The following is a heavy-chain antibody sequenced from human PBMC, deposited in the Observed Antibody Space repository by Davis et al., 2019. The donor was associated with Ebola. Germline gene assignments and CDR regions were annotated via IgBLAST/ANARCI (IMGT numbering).Heavy chain of an antibody. CDR2: IFYSGST. CDR1: GGSVNSGSYY. V-gene: IGHV4-61*01. D-gene: IGHD6-19*01. Sequence: MPSETLSLTCTVSGGSVNSGSYYWSWIRQSPGKGLEWIGYIFYSGSTNYNPSLKGRVTMSVDTSKNQFSLKLKSVTPEDTAVYYCARGGWASGMDVWGQGTTVTVSS. CDR3: ARGGWASGMDV. J-gene: IGHJ6*02.